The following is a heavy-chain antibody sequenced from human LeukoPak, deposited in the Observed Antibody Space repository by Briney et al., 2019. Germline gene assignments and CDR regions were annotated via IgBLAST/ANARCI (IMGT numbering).Heavy chain of an antibody. CDR2: IYHSGST. J-gene: IGHJ6*02. V-gene: IGHV4-4*02. D-gene: IGHD2-2*01. Sequence: SGTLSLTCAVSGGSISSSNWWSWVRQPPRKGLEWIGEIYHSGSTYYNPSLKSRVTISVDTSKNQFSLKLSSVTAADTAVYYCARDEGPYCSSTSCKTGMDVWGQGTTVTVSS. CDR3: ARDEGPYCSSTSCKTGMDV. CDR1: GGSISSSNW.